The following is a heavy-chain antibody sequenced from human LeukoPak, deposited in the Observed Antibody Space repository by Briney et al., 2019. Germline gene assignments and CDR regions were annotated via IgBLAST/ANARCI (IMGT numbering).Heavy chain of an antibody. J-gene: IGHJ4*02. CDR2: ISSSSSTI. D-gene: IGHD3-22*01. CDR3: ARGPHYDSSGPPYFDY. V-gene: IGHV3-48*01. CDR1: GFTFSSYS. Sequence: PGGSLRLSCAASGFTFSSYSMNWVRQAPGKGLEWVSYISSSSSTIYYADSVKGTFTISRDNSKNTLYLQMNSLRVEDTAIYYCARGPHYDSSGPPYFDYWGQGTLVTVSS.